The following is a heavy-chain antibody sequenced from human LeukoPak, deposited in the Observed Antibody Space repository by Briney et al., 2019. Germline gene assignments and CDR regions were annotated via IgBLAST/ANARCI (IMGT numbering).Heavy chain of an antibody. J-gene: IGHJ5*02. V-gene: IGHV3-23*01. Sequence: GGSPRLSCATSGFTFSTYAMTWVRQAPGKGLEWVSTISGSGGSTYYADSVKGRFTISRDNSNNTLYLQMNSLRAEDTAVYSCAKDHDYGDRNWFDPWGQGTLVTVSS. CDR2: ISGSGGST. CDR1: GFTFSTYA. D-gene: IGHD4-17*01. CDR3: AKDHDYGDRNWFDP.